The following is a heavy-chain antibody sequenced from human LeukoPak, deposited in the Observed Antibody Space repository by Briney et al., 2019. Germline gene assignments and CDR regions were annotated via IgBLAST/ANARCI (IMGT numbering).Heavy chain of an antibody. Sequence: SETLSLTCTVTGGSISSYHWSWIRQPAGKGLEWIGRIYTSGSTNYNPSLKSRVTMSGDTPKNQLSLKLSSVTAADTAVYYCARVHSNSPGRCYFDYWGQGTLVTVSS. D-gene: IGHD6-6*01. V-gene: IGHV4-4*07. CDR2: IYTSGST. J-gene: IGHJ4*02. CDR3: ARVHSNSPGRCYFDY. CDR1: GGSISSYH.